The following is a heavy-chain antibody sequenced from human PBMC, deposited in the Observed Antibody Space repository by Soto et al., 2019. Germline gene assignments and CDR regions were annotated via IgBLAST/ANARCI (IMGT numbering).Heavy chain of an antibody. CDR3: ARKVSGSTGRPDLWYFDL. CDR1: GFTFSGYA. J-gene: IGHJ2*01. Sequence: EVQLLDSGGGLVQPGGSLRLSCAASGFTFSGYALTWVRQAPGKGLEWVSAISGGGDATFYADSVKGRFTISRDNSKNTLYIQMNTLRAERPAVYYCARKVSGSTGRPDLWYFDLWGRGTLVTVSS. V-gene: IGHV3-23*01. CDR2: ISGGGDAT. D-gene: IGHD3-10*01.